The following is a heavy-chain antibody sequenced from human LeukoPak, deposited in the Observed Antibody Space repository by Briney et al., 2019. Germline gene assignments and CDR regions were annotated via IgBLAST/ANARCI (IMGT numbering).Heavy chain of an antibody. J-gene: IGHJ6*03. D-gene: IGHD2-2*02. V-gene: IGHV1-18*01. CDR3: ARVAAEVVGVPGAIGFGWLRRDYYYMDV. Sequence: VASVKVSCKASGYTFTSYGISWVRQAPGQGLEWMGWISAYNGNTNYAQKLQGRVTMTTDTSTSTAYMELRSLRSDDTAVYYCARVAAEVVGVPGAIGFGWLRRDYYYMDVWGKGTTVTVSS. CDR2: ISAYNGNT. CDR1: GYTFTSYG.